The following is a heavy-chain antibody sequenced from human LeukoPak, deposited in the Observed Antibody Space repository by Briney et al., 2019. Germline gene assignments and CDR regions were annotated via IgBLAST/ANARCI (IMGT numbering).Heavy chain of an antibody. CDR3: ARMVVDYSNQKDWFDP. CDR1: GFTFSSYS. V-gene: IGHV3-21*01. D-gene: IGHD4-11*01. J-gene: IGHJ5*02. Sequence: GGSLRLSCAASGFTFSSYSMNWVRQAPGKGLEWVSSISSSSSYIYYADSVKGRFTISRDNAKNSLYLQMNSLRAEDTAVYYCARMVVDYSNQKDWFDPWGQGTLVTVSS. CDR2: ISSSSSYI.